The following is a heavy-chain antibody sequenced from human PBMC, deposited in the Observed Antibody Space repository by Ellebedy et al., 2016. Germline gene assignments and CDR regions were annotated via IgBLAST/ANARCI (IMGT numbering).Heavy chain of an antibody. J-gene: IGHJ4*02. CDR2: ISTYDGNT. Sequence: ASVKVSCKASGYTFTSYGISWVRQAPGQGLEWMGWISTYDGNTNYAQNLQGRVTMTTDKSTGTVYMELRSLISDDTAPYYCARDSGRASHFRTCGDYWGQGTLVTVSS. CDR1: GYTFTSYG. V-gene: IGHV1-18*01. CDR3: ARDSGRASHFRTCGDY. D-gene: IGHD1-14*01.